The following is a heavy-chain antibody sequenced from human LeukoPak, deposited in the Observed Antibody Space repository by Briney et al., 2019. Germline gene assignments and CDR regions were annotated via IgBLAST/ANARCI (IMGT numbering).Heavy chain of an antibody. D-gene: IGHD1-26*01. J-gene: IGHJ4*02. CDR3: ARRRDLYSGSYYPFDY. CDR1: GYSFTSYW. Sequence: GESLKISCKGSGYSFTSYWIGWVRQMPGKGLKWMGIIYPGDSDARYSPSFQGQVTISADKSVSTAYLQWSSLKASDTAMYYCARRRDLYSGSYYPFDYWGQGTLVTVSS. V-gene: IGHV5-51*01. CDR2: IYPGDSDA.